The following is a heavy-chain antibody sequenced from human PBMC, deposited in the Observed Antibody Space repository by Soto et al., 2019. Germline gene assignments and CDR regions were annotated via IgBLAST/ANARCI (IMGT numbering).Heavy chain of an antibody. V-gene: IGHV3-30*04. D-gene: IGHD6-19*01. CDR1: GFSFTHYT. CDR3: ARKRGTYSSESLDY. CDR2: MSYDGTNE. J-gene: IGHJ4*02. Sequence: SLRLSCAASGFSFTHYTINWVRQAPGKGLEWVAVMSYDGTNEYYADSVKGRFTISRDNSKSTGYLQMNSLTPEDTALYYCARKRGTYSSESLDYWGLGTLVTVSS.